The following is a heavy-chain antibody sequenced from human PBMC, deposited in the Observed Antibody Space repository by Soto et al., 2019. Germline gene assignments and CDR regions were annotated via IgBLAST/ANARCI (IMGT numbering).Heavy chain of an antibody. CDR3: ARGYNWNPEMAY. V-gene: IGHV1-2*02. D-gene: IGHD1-20*01. CDR1: GHTFSGYY. J-gene: IGHJ4*02. CDR2: IDPNSGAT. Sequence: VQVVQSGAEVKKPGASVKVSCKASGHTFSGYYMHWVRQAPGQGLEWMGWIDPNSGATNYAQKFQGRVTMTRDTSINTAYVELNRLRSDDTAVYYCARGYNWNPEMAYWGQGTLVTVSS.